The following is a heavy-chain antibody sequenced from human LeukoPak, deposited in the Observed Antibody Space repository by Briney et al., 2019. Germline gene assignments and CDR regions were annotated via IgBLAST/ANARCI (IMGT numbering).Heavy chain of an antibody. V-gene: IGHV4-38-2*02. D-gene: IGHD2-2*01. J-gene: IGHJ6*04. Sequence: PSETLSLTCTVSGYSINSGYYWVWIRQPPGKGLEWIGSIYRTGSTNYNPSLKSRVTISLDTSKNQFSLKVSSVTAADTAVYYCARGDCSSTICYSPVDVWGKGTTVTVSS. CDR3: ARGDCSSTICYSPVDV. CDR2: IYRTGST. CDR1: GYSINSGYY.